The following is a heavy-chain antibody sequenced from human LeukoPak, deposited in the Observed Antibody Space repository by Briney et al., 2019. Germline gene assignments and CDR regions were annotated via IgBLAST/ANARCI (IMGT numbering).Heavy chain of an antibody. V-gene: IGHV3-7*03. CDR2: IKEDGSEK. CDR1: GFTFSNYW. D-gene: IGHD3-3*01. Sequence: PGGSLRLSCAASGFTFSNYWMTWVPQAPGKGLEWVANIKEDGSEKYYVDSVEGRFTISRDNAKNSLSVQLNSLSAEDTAVYYCARVEHSYDFWSAHWGHPPYYMDVWGKGTTVTVSS. CDR3: ARVEHSYDFWSAHWGHPPYYMDV. J-gene: IGHJ6*03.